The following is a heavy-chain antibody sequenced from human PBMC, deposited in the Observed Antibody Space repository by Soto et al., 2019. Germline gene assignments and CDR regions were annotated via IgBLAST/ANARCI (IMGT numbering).Heavy chain of an antibody. CDR3: ARDGGYSYGLYYYYYGMDV. CDR1: GYTFTSYD. J-gene: IGHJ6*02. Sequence: QVQLVQSGAEVKKPGASVKVSCKASGYTFTSYDINWVRQATGQGLEWMGWMNPNSGNTGYAQKFQGRVTMTRNTSISTAYMELSSLRSEDTAMYYCARDGGYSYGLYYYYYGMDVWGQGTTVTVSS. V-gene: IGHV1-8*01. CDR2: MNPNSGNT. D-gene: IGHD5-18*01.